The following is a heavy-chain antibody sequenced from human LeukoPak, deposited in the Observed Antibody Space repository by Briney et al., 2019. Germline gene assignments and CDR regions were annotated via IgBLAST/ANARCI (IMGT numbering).Heavy chain of an antibody. V-gene: IGHV5-51*01. J-gene: IGHJ3*02. D-gene: IGHD5-12*01. CDR2: IYPGDSDT. CDR1: GYSFTSYW. Sequence: GESLKISCMGSGYSFTSYWIGWVRQMPGKGLEWMGIIYPGDSDTRYSPSFQGQVTISADKSISTAYLQWRSLKASDTAMYYCARAEVATIGFFDAFDIWGQGTMVTVSS. CDR3: ARAEVATIGFFDAFDI.